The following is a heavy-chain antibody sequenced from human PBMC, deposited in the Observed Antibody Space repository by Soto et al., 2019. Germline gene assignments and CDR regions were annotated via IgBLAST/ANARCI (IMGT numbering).Heavy chain of an antibody. D-gene: IGHD3-10*01. V-gene: IGHV3-30-3*01. CDR3: ARDADYGSGSYCNDY. CDR1: GFTFSSYA. Sequence: SGGSLRLSCAASGFTFSSYAMHWVRQAPGKGLEWVAVISYDGSNKYYADSVKGRFTISRDNSKNTLYLQMNSLRAEDTAVYYCARDADYGSGSYCNDYWGQGTLVTVCS. CDR2: ISYDGSNK. J-gene: IGHJ4*02.